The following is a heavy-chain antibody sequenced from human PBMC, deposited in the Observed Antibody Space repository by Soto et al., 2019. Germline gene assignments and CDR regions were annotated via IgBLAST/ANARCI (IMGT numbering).Heavy chain of an antibody. CDR2: ISSSGSTI. V-gene: IGHV3-48*03. Sequence: PGGSLRLSCAASGFTFSSYEMNWVRQAPGKGLEWVSYISSSGSTIYYADSVKGRFTISRDNAKNSLYLQMNSLRAEDTAVYYCARGGSGYSGFWWFDPWGQGTLVTVSS. CDR3: ARGGSGYSGFWWFDP. CDR1: GFTFSSYE. J-gene: IGHJ5*02. D-gene: IGHD5-12*01.